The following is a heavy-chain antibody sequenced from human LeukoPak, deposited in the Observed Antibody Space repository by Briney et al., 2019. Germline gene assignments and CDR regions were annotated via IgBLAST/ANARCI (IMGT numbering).Heavy chain of an antibody. CDR1: GGIFSNYA. CDR3: ATSPVDYYDSNDYPRADS. D-gene: IGHD3-22*01. V-gene: IGHV1-69*04. CDR2: IIPIFGIT. Sequence: ASVKVSCKASGGIFSNYAISWVRQAPGQGLEWMGRIIPIFGITNYAQKFQDRVTITADKSTHTAYMELSSLRSEDTAVYYCATSPVDYYDSNDYPRADSWGQGTLVTVSS. J-gene: IGHJ4*02.